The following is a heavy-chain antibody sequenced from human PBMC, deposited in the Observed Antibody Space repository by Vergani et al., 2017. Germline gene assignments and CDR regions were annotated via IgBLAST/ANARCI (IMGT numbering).Heavy chain of an antibody. D-gene: IGHD1-1*01. CDR1: GFSFSNAW. Sequence: EVQLVESGGGLVKPGGSLRLSCAASGFSFSNAWMTWVRQGPGKGLEWVGRIKSQIDGGTTDYAAPVKGRFTISRDDSTNMLYLPMNSLKNEDTAVYYCATKSCGTPGCQIGYFREWGQGTLVTVSS. V-gene: IGHV3-15*01. J-gene: IGHJ1*01. CDR2: IKSQIDGGTT. CDR3: ATKSCGTPGCQIGYFRE.